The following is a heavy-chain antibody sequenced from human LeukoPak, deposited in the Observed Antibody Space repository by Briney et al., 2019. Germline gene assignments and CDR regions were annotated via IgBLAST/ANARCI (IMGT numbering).Heavy chain of an antibody. CDR3: ARDLRDKGYSSKGIDYYMDV. CDR2: IYYSGST. D-gene: IGHD6-13*01. Sequence: TSETLSLTCTVSGGSISSGDYYWSWIRQPPGKGLEWIGYIYYSGSTNYNPFLKSRVTISVDTSKNQFSLKLSSVTAADTAVYYCARDLRDKGYSSKGIDYYMDVWGKGTTVTVSS. CDR1: GGSISSGDYY. V-gene: IGHV4-61*08. J-gene: IGHJ6*03.